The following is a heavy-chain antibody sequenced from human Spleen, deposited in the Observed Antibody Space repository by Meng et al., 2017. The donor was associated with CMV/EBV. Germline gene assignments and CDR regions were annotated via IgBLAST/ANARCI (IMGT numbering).Heavy chain of an antibody. CDR3: ARASKDFLSGHWNYGMDV. CDR2: IGTLHDT. V-gene: IGHV3-13*01. J-gene: IGHJ6*02. Sequence: GESLKISCAASGFTFSDYDMHWVRQVPGKGLEWVSAIGTLHDTYYPGSVKGRFTISRENAKNSLYLQMNSLRAGDTAVYYCARASKDFLSGHWNYGMDVWGQGTTVTVS. D-gene: IGHD3-3*01. CDR1: GFTFSDYD.